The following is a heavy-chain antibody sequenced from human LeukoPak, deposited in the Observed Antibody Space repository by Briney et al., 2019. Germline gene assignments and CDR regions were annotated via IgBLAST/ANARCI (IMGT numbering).Heavy chain of an antibody. V-gene: IGHV4-34*01. J-gene: IGHJ5*02. Sequence: SETLSLTCGVYGGSFSGYWSWIRQPPGKGLEWIGEINHGGTTNYNPSLKSRVTISVDTSKNQFSLKLTSVTAVDTAVYYCARGAYYLGPWGQGTLVTVSS. D-gene: IGHD2-21*01. CDR1: GGSFSGY. CDR3: ARGAYYLGP. CDR2: INHGGTT.